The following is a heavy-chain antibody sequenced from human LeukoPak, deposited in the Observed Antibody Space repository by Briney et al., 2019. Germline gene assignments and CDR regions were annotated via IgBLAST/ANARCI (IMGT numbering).Heavy chain of an antibody. Sequence: SVKVSCKASGGTFSSYAISWVRQAPGQGLVWMGGIIPIFGTANYAQKFQGRVTITADESTSTAYMELSSLRSEDTAVYYCAVPGIAAAGTQLDYYYYMDVWGKGTTVTVSS. D-gene: IGHD6-13*01. CDR3: AVPGIAAAGTQLDYYYYMDV. V-gene: IGHV1-69*01. CDR1: GGTFSSYA. J-gene: IGHJ6*03. CDR2: IIPIFGTA.